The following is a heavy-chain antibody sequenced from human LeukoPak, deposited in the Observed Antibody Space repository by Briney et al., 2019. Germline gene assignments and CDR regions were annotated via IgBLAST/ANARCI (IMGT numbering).Heavy chain of an antibody. CDR2: IYHSGST. Sequence: PSETLSLTCAVSGYSISSGYYWGWIRQPPGKGLEWIGSIYHSGSTYYNPSLKSRVTISVDTSKNQFSLKLSSVTAADTAVYYCARLDSSSWTNVGWGYWGQGTLVTVSS. V-gene: IGHV4-38-2*01. J-gene: IGHJ4*02. D-gene: IGHD6-13*01. CDR1: GYSISSGYY. CDR3: ARLDSSSWTNVGWGY.